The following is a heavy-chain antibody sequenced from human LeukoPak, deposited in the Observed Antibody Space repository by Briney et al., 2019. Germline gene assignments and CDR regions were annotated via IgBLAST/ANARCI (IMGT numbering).Heavy chain of an antibody. CDR1: GGSISSYY. CDR3: ARGGFGELLLDNWFDP. CDR2: IYYSGST. D-gene: IGHD3-10*01. V-gene: IGHV4-59*01. J-gene: IGHJ5*02. Sequence: SETLSLTCTVSGGSISSYYWSWFRQPPGKGLEWIGYIYYSGSTNYNPSLKSRVTISVDTSKNQFSLKLSSVTAADTAVYYCARGGFGELLLDNWFDPWGQGTLVTVSS.